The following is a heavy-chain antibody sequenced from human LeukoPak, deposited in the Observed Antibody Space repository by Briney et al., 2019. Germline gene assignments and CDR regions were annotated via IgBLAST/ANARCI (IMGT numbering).Heavy chain of an antibody. J-gene: IGHJ5*02. Sequence: SETLSLTCTVSGGSISSSSYYWGWIRQPPGKGLEWIGSIYYSGSTYYNPSLKSRVTTSVDTSKNQFSLKPSSVTAADTAVYYCARPGGCLTRYCSGGSSNWFDPWGQGTLVTVSS. CDR1: GGSISSSSYY. D-gene: IGHD2-15*01. V-gene: IGHV4-39*01. CDR2: IYYSGST. CDR3: ARPGGCLTRYCSGGSSNWFDP.